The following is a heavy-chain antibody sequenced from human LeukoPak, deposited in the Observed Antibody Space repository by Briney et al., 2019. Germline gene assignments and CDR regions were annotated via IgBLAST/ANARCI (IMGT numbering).Heavy chain of an antibody. V-gene: IGHV1-18*01. CDR1: GYTFTSYG. CDR3: ARDRMLDYDILTGYYSFDH. J-gene: IGHJ4*02. D-gene: IGHD3-9*01. Sequence: ASVKVSCKASGYTFTSYGISWVRQAPGQGLEWMGWISAYNGNTNYAQKLQGRVTMATDTSTSTAYMELRSLRSDDTAVYYCARDRMLDYDILTGYYSFDHWGQGTLVTVSS. CDR2: ISAYNGNT.